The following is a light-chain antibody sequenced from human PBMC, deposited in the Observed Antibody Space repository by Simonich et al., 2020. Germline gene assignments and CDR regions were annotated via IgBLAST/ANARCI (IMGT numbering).Light chain of an antibody. V-gene: IGKV4-1*01. CDR3: QQYYSTPYT. CDR1: QSVLYSSNNKNY. CDR2: WAS. J-gene: IGKJ2*01. Sequence: DIVMTQSPDSLAVSLGERATINCKSSQSVLYSSNNKNYLAWYQQKPGQPPKLLIYWASTRESGVPERFSGSGSGTDFTLTISSLQAEDVAVYYCQQYYSTPYTFGQATKLEIK.